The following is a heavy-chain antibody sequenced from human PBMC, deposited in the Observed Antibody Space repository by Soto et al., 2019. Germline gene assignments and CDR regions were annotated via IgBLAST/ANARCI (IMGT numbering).Heavy chain of an antibody. CDR1: GYSFTSQW. CDR2: IYPGDSDT. Sequence: GESLKISCKGSGYSFTSQWIGWVRQMPGKGLECVGIIYPGDSDTRYSPSVLGQVTISADKSISTAYLQWSSLKASDTAMYYCARVNGVAFDYWGQGTLVTVSS. J-gene: IGHJ4*02. CDR3: ARVNGVAFDY. D-gene: IGHD2-8*01. V-gene: IGHV5-51*01.